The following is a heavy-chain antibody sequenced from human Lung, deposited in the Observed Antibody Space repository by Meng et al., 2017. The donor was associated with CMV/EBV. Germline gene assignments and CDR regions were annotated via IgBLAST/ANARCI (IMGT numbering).Heavy chain of an antibody. J-gene: IGHJ4*02. CDR3: ARADKVRFDY. Sequence: QVTLAESGPGMVKPSGTPALSCAVSGGSMSSTNWWSWVRQPPGKGLEWIGEIYHSGSTNYNPSLKSRVSISVDKSKNQFSLKLSSVTAADTAVYYCARADKVRFDYWGQGTLVTVSS. CDR1: GGSMSSTNW. CDR2: IYHSGST. V-gene: IGHV4-4*02.